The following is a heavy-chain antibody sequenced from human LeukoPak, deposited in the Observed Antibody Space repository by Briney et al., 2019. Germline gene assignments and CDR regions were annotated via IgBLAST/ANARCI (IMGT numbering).Heavy chain of an antibody. CDR3: ARQGNYDDY. J-gene: IGHJ4*02. CDR1: GYIFKNHW. CDR2: IFPGDSDA. Sequence: GESLKISCQGAGYIFKNHWIGWVRQTPERVLEWMAIIFPGDSDARYSPSFQGRVSVSVDKSIDTVYLQLDSLRASDTAIYYCARQGNYDDYWGQGTLVTVSS. V-gene: IGHV5-51*01.